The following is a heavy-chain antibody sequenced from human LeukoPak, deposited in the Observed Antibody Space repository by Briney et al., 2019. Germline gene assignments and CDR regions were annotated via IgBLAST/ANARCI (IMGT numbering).Heavy chain of an antibody. CDR3: AKTPSAYYYGSGSYRGGWFDP. CDR2: ISGSGGST. CDR1: GFTFSSYA. J-gene: IGHJ5*02. D-gene: IGHD3-10*01. V-gene: IGHV3-23*01. Sequence: PGRSLRLSCTASGFTFSSYAMSWVRQAPGKGLEWVSAISGSGGSTYYADSVKGRFTISRDNSKNTLYLQMNSLRAEDTAVYYCAKTPSAYYYGSGSYRGGWFDPWGQGTLVTVSS.